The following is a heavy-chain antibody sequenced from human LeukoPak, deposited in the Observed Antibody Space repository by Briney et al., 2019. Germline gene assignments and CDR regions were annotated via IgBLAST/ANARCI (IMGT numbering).Heavy chain of an antibody. V-gene: IGHV3-23*01. CDR1: GFTYGIYA. Sequence: QPGGSLRLSCAASGFTYGIYAMSWVRQAPGKGLEWVSAISGSGGNTYYADSVKGRFTISRDNSKNTLDLQMNSLRAEDTAMYYCAGDRRYDSSGYFQHWGQGTLVAVSS. D-gene: IGHD3-22*01. CDR3: AGDRRYDSSGYFQH. J-gene: IGHJ1*01. CDR2: ISGSGGNT.